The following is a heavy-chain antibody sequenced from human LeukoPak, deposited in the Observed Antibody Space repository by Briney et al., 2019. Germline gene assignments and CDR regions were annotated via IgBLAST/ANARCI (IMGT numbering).Heavy chain of an antibody. CDR1: GASFSYDY. D-gene: IGHD1-1*01. V-gene: IGHV4-34*01. J-gene: IGHJ4*02. CDR2: INHSGSI. Sequence: SETLSLTCAVYGASFSYDYWSWIRQAPGKGLEWIGEINHSGSITYNPSLKSRVTISAEKSKSQFSLRLTSVTAADTAVYYCASLDDGADYWGQGTLVTVSS. CDR3: ASLDDGADY.